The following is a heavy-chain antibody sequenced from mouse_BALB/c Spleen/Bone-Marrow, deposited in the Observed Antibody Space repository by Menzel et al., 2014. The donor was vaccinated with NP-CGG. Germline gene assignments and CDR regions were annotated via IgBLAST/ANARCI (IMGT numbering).Heavy chain of an antibody. D-gene: IGHD1-1*01. CDR1: GFSLTSYG. V-gene: IGHV2-9*02. CDR3: ARAPLLRYHYAMDY. CDR2: IWAGGST. Sequence: VKLVESGPGLVAPSQRLSIPCTVSGFSLTSYGLHWVRQPPGKGLEWLGVIWAGGSTNYNSALMSRLSISKDNSKSQVFLKMNSLQTDDTAMYYCARAPLLRYHYAMDYWGQGTSVTVSS. J-gene: IGHJ4*01.